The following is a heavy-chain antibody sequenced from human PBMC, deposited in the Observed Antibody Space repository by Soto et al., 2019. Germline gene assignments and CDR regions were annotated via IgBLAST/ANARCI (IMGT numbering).Heavy chain of an antibody. D-gene: IGHD3-10*01. Sequence: EVQLVQSGAEVKKPGESLKISCKGSGYTFTNNWVGWVRQMPGKGLEWMGIIYPGDSDTRYSPSFQGQVTISVDKSIATASLQWSSVKASDTAMYDCARRLEYHYSSGKYYGLDVWGQGTTVTVSS. V-gene: IGHV5-51*01. CDR3: ARRLEYHYSSGKYYGLDV. J-gene: IGHJ6*02. CDR2: IYPGDSDT. CDR1: GYTFTNNW.